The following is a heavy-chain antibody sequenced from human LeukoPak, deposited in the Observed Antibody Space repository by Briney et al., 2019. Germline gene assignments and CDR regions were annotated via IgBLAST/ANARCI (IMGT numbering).Heavy chain of an antibody. J-gene: IGHJ4*02. CDR3: ARDRLSVYSTFDY. CDR1: GFTFSSYS. Sequence: KLGGSLRPSCAASGFTFSSYSMNWVRQAPGKGLEWVSSISSSSSYIYYADSVKGRFTISRDNAKNSLYLQMNSLRAEDTAVYYCARDRLSVYSTFDYWGQGTLVTVSS. V-gene: IGHV3-21*01. CDR2: ISSSSSYI. D-gene: IGHD4-11*01.